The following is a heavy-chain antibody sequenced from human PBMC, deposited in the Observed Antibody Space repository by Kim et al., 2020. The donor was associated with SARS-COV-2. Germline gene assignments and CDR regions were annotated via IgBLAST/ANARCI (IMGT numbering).Heavy chain of an antibody. Sequence: ASVKFSCKVSGFTLSEISMHWVRQAPGKGFEWMGGVDLENGKTIYGKKFQGRLTLTEDSHTDTSFMKLTSLRSEDTAVYYCVTFADLDYWGQGTLVSVSS. J-gene: IGHJ4*02. CDR2: VDLENGKT. CDR1: GFTLSEIS. V-gene: IGHV1-24*01. CDR3: VTFADLDY.